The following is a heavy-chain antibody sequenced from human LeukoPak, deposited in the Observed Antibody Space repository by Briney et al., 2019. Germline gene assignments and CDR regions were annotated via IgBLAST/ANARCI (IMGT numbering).Heavy chain of an antibody. Sequence: SETLSLTCAVYGGSFSVYYWSWIRQPPGKGLEWIGEINHSGSTNYNPSLKSRVTISVDTPKNQFSLKLSSVTAADTAVYYCASGGGGPSQWLVPFDYWGQGTLVTVSS. CDR3: ASGGGGPSQWLVPFDY. CDR1: GGSFSVYY. D-gene: IGHD6-19*01. V-gene: IGHV4-34*01. CDR2: INHSGST. J-gene: IGHJ4*02.